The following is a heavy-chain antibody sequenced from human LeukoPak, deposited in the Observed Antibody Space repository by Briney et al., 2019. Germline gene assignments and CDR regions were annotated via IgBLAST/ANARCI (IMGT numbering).Heavy chain of an antibody. CDR1: GLTFQRYG. D-gene: IGHD1-26*01. J-gene: IGHJ6*03. CDR2: ISGSGGGT. Sequence: PGGSLRLSCEASGLTFQRYGVSWDRQAPGKGLEWVSNISGSGGGTHYASSVKDRAAISRDNSKNTVYLQINGLRAEDTAVYFCANWDENYYSMDVWGRGTTVTVSS. V-gene: IGHV3-23*01. CDR3: ANWDENYYSMDV.